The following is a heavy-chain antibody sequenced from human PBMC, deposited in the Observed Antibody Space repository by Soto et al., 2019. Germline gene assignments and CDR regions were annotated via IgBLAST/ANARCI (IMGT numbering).Heavy chain of an antibody. Sequence: QVQLQQWGAGLLKPSETLSLTCAVYGGSFSGYYWSWIRQPPGKGLEWIGEINHSGSTNYNPSLKSRVTISVDPSKNQFSLKLSSVPAADTAVYYCARRVPPSSSWYLLQVTYMDVWGKGTTVTVSS. CDR3: ARRVPPSSSWYLLQVTYMDV. CDR1: GGSFSGYY. CDR2: INHSGST. J-gene: IGHJ6*03. D-gene: IGHD6-13*01. V-gene: IGHV4-34*01.